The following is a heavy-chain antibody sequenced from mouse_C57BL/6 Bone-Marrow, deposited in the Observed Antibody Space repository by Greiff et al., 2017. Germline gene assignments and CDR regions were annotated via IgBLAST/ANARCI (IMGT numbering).Heavy chain of an antibody. Sequence: EVNVVESGAGLVKPGGSLKLSCAASGFTFSSYAMSWVRQTPEKRLEWVAYISSGGDYIYYADTVKGRFTISRDNARNTLYLQMSSLKSEDTAMYYCTRITTVVYYHAMDYWGQGTSVTVSS. V-gene: IGHV5-9-1*02. CDR3: TRITTVVYYHAMDY. CDR2: ISSGGDYI. D-gene: IGHD1-1*01. CDR1: GFTFSSYA. J-gene: IGHJ4*01.